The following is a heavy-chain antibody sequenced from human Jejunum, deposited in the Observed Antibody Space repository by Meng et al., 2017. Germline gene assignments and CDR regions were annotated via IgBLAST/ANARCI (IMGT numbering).Heavy chain of an antibody. V-gene: IGHV3-7*01. CDR3: AYDGRARVDY. Sequence: GESLKISCVASGFIFSNYWMSWVRQAPGEGLEWVANMKPDGSVKNYVDSVKGRFTISRDNAKNSLYLQMSSLTAEDTAVYYCAYDGRARVDYWGQGTLVTVSS. CDR2: MKPDGSVK. J-gene: IGHJ4*02. D-gene: IGHD5-12*01. CDR1: GFIFSNYW.